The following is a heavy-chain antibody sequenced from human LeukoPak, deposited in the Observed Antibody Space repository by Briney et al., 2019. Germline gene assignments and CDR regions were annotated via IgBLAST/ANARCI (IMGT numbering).Heavy chain of an antibody. J-gene: IGHJ4*02. CDR1: GFTFSSYG. CDR3: AKGSSSSLGLFDY. V-gene: IGHV3-23*01. Sequence: GGSLRLSCAASGFTFSSYGMSWVRQAPGKGLEWVSAISGSGGSTYYADSVKGRFTISRDNSKNTLYLQMNSLRAEDTAVYYCAKGSSSSLGLFDYWGQGTLVTVSS. CDR2: ISGSGGST. D-gene: IGHD6-6*01.